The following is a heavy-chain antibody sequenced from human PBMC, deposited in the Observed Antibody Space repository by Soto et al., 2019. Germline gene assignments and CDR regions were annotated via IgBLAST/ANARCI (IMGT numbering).Heavy chain of an antibody. Sequence: ASVKVSCKASGYTFTSYAMHWVRQAPGQRLEWMGWINAGNGNTKYSQKFQGRVTITRDTSTSTAYMELRSLRSDDTAVYYCAREETYSSSKDIHYFDYWGQGTLVTVSS. CDR3: AREETYSSSKDIHYFDY. CDR1: GYTFTSYA. V-gene: IGHV1-3*01. CDR2: INAGNGNT. J-gene: IGHJ4*02. D-gene: IGHD6-13*01.